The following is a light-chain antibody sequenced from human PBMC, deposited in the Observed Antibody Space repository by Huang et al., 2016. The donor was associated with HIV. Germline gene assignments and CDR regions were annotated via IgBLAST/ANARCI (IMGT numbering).Light chain of an antibody. V-gene: IGKV2-30*02. CDR1: QSLVHSDGNTY. CDR3: MQGTHWPL. CDR2: KVS. J-gene: IGKJ4*01. Sequence: DVVMTQSPLSLPVTLGQPASISCRSSQSLVHSDGNTYLNWFQQRPGQSPRRLIYKVSNRDYGVADRFSGSGSGTDFTLKISRVEAEDVGVYYCMQGTHWPLFGGGTKVEIK.